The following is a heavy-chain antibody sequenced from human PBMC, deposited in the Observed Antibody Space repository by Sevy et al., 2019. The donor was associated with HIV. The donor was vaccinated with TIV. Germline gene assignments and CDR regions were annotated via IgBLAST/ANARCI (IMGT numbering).Heavy chain of an antibody. CDR2: IKQDESDK. Sequence: GGSLRLSCAASGFTFNNYWMTWVRQAPGKGLEWVANIKQDESDKYYMESVKGRFNISRDNTKNSLYLQLNGLGAEDTAVYYCARSWDYWGQMGYWGQGTLVTVSS. CDR3: ARSWDYWGQMGY. CDR1: GFTFNNYW. V-gene: IGHV3-7*03. D-gene: IGHD7-27*01. J-gene: IGHJ4*02.